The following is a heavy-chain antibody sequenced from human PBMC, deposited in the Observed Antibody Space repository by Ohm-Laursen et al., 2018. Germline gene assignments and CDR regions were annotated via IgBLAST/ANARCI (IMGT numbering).Heavy chain of an antibody. J-gene: IGHJ4*02. Sequence: TQTLTLTCTFSGFSLTTSGEGVGWIRQPPGKALEWLALVYWDDDERYSPSLKSRLTITKYTSKNQVVLTMTNMDPVDTATYYCAHRGAYSRSSYFTYWGQGTLVTVSS. V-gene: IGHV2-5*02. CDR3: AHRGAYSRSSYFTY. CDR2: VYWDDDE. CDR1: GFSLTTSGEG. D-gene: IGHD6-6*01.